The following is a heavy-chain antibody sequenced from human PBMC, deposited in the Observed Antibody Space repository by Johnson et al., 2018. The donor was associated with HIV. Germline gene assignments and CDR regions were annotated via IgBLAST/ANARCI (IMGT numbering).Heavy chain of an antibody. J-gene: IGHJ3*02. Sequence: VQLVESGGGVVRPGGSLRLSCAASGFTFDDFGMSWVRQAPGKGLEWVSRINWNDGSTGYADSVKGRFTISRDNAKNSLYLQKNSLRAEDTALYYGAGDRKPWQTARPDAFDIWGQGTMVTVSS. D-gene: IGHD6-6*01. V-gene: IGHV3-20*04. CDR3: AGDRKPWQTARPDAFDI. CDR2: INWNDGST. CDR1: GFTFDDFG.